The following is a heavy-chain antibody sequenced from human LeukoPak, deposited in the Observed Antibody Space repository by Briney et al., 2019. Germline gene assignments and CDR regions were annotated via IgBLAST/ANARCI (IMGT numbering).Heavy chain of an antibody. V-gene: IGHV4-31*03. CDR2: IYYSGST. J-gene: IGHJ4*02. CDR1: GGSISSGGYY. CDR3: ARGLKKRAFFDY. D-gene: IGHD1-1*01. Sequence: SQTLSLTCTVSGGSISSGGYYWSWIRQHPGKGLEWIGYIYYSGSTYYNPSLKSRVTISVDTSKTQLSLKLSSVTAADTAVYYCARGLKKRAFFDYWGQGTLVTVSS.